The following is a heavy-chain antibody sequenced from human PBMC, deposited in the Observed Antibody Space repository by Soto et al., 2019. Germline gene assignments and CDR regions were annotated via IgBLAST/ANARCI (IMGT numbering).Heavy chain of an antibody. J-gene: IGHJ4*02. CDR2: IGGSGGST. Sequence: EVQLLESGGGLVQPGGSLRLSCAASGFTFSSYAMSWVRQAPGKGLEWVSAIGGSGGSTYYADSVKGRFTISRDNSKNTLYLQMNSLRAEDTAVYYCAKDYSRARNSGVDYWGQGTLVTVSS. D-gene: IGHD1-7*01. CDR3: AKDYSRARNSGVDY. CDR1: GFTFSSYA. V-gene: IGHV3-23*01.